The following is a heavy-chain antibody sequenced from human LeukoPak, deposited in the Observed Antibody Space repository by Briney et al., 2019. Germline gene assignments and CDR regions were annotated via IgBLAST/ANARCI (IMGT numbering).Heavy chain of an antibody. D-gene: IGHD5-12*01. J-gene: IGHJ4*02. V-gene: IGHV3-9*01. CDR1: GFTFDDYA. CDR3: AKVQRGYSGYALDY. CDR2: ISWNSGSI. Sequence: PGGSLRLSCAASGFTFDDYAMHWVRQAPGKGLEWVSGISWNSGSIGYADSVKGRFTISRDNAKNSLYLQMNSLRAEDTALYYCAKVQRGYSGYALDYWGQGTLVTVSS.